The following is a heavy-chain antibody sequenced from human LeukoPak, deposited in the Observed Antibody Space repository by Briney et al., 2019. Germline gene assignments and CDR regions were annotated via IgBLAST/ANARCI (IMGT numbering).Heavy chain of an antibody. J-gene: IGHJ4*02. V-gene: IGHV1-46*01. CDR2: INPSGGST. Sequence: ASVKVSCKASGYTFTSYYMHWVRQAPGQGLEWMGIINPSGGSTSYAQKFQGRVTLTRDTSTSTVYMELSSLRSEDTAVYYCVKRGSGDYFDYWGQGTLVTVSS. CDR3: VKRGSGDYFDY. CDR1: GYTFTSYY. D-gene: IGHD3-16*01.